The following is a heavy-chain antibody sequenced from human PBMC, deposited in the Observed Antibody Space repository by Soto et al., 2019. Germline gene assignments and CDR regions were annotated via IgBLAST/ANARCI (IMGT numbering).Heavy chain of an antibody. CDR3: AISTRIQLWLQVSYYYYGMDV. V-gene: IGHV4-39*01. Sequence: PSETLSLTCTVSGGSISSSSYYWGWIRQPPGKGLEWIGSIYYSGSTYYNPSLKSRVTISVDTSKNQSSLKLSSVTAADTAVYYCAISTRIQLWLQVSYYYYGMDVWGQGTTVTVSS. CDR1: GGSISSSSYY. D-gene: IGHD5-18*01. CDR2: IYYSGST. J-gene: IGHJ6*02.